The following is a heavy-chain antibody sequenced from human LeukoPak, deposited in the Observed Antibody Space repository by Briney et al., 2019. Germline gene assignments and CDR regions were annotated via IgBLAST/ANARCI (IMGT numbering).Heavy chain of an antibody. Sequence: SETLSLTCTVSGGSISSYYWSWIRQPPGKGLEWIGYIYYSGSTNYNPSLKSRVTISVDTSKNQFSLKLSSVTAADTAVYYCARICSSTSCYNDYYYMDVWGKGTTVTVSS. J-gene: IGHJ6*03. CDR1: GGSISSYY. D-gene: IGHD2-2*02. CDR2: IYYSGST. CDR3: ARICSSTSCYNDYYYMDV. V-gene: IGHV4-59*08.